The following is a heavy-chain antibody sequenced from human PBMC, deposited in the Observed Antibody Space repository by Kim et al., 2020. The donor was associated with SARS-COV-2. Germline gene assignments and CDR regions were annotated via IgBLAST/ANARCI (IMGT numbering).Heavy chain of an antibody. CDR1: GFTVSSNY. CDR3: ARPLYYYDSSPMGY. J-gene: IGHJ4*02. D-gene: IGHD3-22*01. CDR2: IYSGGST. Sequence: GGSLRLSCAASGFTVSSNYMSWVRQAPGKGLEWVSVIYSGGSTYYADSVKGRFTISRDNSNNTLYLQMNSLRAEDTAAYYCARPLYYYDSSPMGYWGQGTLVTVSS. V-gene: IGHV3-53*01.